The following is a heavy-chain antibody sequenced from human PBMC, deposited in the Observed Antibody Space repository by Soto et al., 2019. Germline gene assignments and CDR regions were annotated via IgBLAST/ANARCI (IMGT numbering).Heavy chain of an antibody. J-gene: IGHJ4*02. CDR1: GFTFSSYG. CDR2: ISYDGSNK. CDR3: AKDMFRLGSGYHGYFDY. Sequence: QVQLVESGGGVVQPGRSLRLSCAASGFTFSSYGMHWVRQAPGKGLEWVAVISYDGSNKYYADSVKGRFTISRDNSTNTLYLQMNGLRAEDTAVYYCAKDMFRLGSGYHGYFDYWGQGTLVTVSS. V-gene: IGHV3-30*18. D-gene: IGHD3-22*01.